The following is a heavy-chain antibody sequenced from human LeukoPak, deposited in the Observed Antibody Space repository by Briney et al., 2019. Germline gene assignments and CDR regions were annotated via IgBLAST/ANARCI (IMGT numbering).Heavy chain of an antibody. J-gene: IGHJ6*01. Sequence: GESLKTSRKGFGYSFTSLWIGGSRQMPGKGLGWLGIFYPGDSDTRYSPSFQGQVTISADKSIRPAYLQWSSLNAADTAMYYCARLPPQQLDPVGYYYYGMDVWGQATTVTDSS. D-gene: IGHD6-13*01. CDR3: ARLPPQQLDPVGYYYYGMDV. V-gene: IGHV5-51*01. CDR2: FYPGDSDT. CDR1: GYSFTSLW.